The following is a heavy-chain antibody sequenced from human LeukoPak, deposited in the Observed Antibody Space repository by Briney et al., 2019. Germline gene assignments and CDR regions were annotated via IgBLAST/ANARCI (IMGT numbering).Heavy chain of an antibody. J-gene: IGHJ4*02. Sequence: GGSLRLSCAASGFTFSNYWMTRVRQAPGKGLEWVANIKEDGSDKYYADSVKGRFTISRDNTKKSLYLQMNRLRADDTAVYYCARDTGYFKFDYWGQGTLVTVSS. V-gene: IGHV3-7*01. CDR2: IKEDGSDK. CDR3: ARDTGYFKFDY. CDR1: GFTFSNYW. D-gene: IGHD3-9*01.